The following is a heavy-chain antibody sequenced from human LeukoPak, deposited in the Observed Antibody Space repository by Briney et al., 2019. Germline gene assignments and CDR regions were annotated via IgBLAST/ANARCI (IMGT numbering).Heavy chain of an antibody. CDR3: AKGSSSSRPYYIDY. V-gene: IGHV3-23*01. J-gene: IGHJ4*02. CDR1: GFTFRSYA. Sequence: GGSLRLSCAASGFTFRSYAMSWVRQAPGKGLEWVSAITNSGGDTYHADSVKGRFTISRDNSKSTVYMQMDSLRVEDTAVYYCAKGSSSSRPYYIDYWGQGTLVTVSS. CDR2: ITNSGGDT. D-gene: IGHD6-13*01.